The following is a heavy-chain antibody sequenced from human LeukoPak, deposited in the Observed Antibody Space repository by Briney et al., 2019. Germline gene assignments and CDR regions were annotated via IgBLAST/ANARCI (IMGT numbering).Heavy chain of an antibody. CDR2: ISGTSSTI. V-gene: IGHV3-48*01. CDR1: GFTFNDYA. Sequence: GGSLRLSCAVSGFTFNDYAMSWVRQAPGKGLEWISYISGTSSTIYYTDSVKGRFTISRDNGKNSLYLQMNSLEVEDTAMYYCARDGTGGVNYFGAGSYDSWGQGTLVVVSS. J-gene: IGHJ4*02. CDR3: ARDGTGGVNYFGAGSYDS. D-gene: IGHD3-10*01.